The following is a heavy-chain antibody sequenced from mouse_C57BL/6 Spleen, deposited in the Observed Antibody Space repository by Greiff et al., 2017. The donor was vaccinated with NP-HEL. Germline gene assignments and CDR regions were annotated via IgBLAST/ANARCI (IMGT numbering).Heavy chain of an antibody. CDR1: GYTFTNYW. Sequence: QVQLQQSGAELVRPGTSVKMSCKASGYTFTNYWIGWAKQRPGHGLEWIGDIYPGGGYSNYSEKFKGKATLTADKSSSTAYMQFSSLTSEDSAIYYCARADYGLTLFDYWGQGTTLTVSS. CDR2: IYPGGGYS. V-gene: IGHV1-63*01. CDR3: ARADYGLTLFDY. J-gene: IGHJ2*01. D-gene: IGHD1-1*01.